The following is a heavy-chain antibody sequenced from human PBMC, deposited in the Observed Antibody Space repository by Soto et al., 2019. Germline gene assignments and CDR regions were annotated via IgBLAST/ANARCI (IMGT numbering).Heavy chain of an antibody. CDR1: GFSLSTSEVG. CDR2: IYWNDDK. CDR3: ARIDATITLGGGSAPCGFDI. V-gene: IGHV2-5*01. D-gene: IGHD3-16*01. Sequence: QITLKESGPTLVKPTQTFTLTCTFSGFSLSTSEVGVGWIRQPPGKALEWLALIYWNDDKRYSPTLKNRLTISKDTSKDEVVLTVTNMVPVATATYYCARIDATITLGGGSAPCGFDIWGQGTLVTVSS. J-gene: IGHJ3*02.